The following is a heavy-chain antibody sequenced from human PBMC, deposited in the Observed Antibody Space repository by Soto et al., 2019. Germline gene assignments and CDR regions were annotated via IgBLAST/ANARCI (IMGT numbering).Heavy chain of an antibody. CDR2: IYYSGST. J-gene: IGHJ6*02. V-gene: IGHV4-59*01. CDR3: ARDSAYCTNGVCYKNYYYYGMDV. D-gene: IGHD2-8*01. CDR1: GGSISSYY. Sequence: SETLSLTXTVSGGSISSYYWSWIRQPPGKGLEWIGYIYYSGSTNYNPSLKSRVTISVDTSKNQFSLKLSSVTAADTAVYYCARDSAYCTNGVCYKNYYYYGMDVWGQGTTVTVSS.